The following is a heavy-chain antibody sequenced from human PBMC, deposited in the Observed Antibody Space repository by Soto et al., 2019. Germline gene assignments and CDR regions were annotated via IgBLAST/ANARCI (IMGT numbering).Heavy chain of an antibody. V-gene: IGHV3-21*06. CDR1: AFTFGDYA. CDR2: ISSTGIHI. Sequence: GGSLRLSCAASAFTFGDYAMNWVRQAPGEGLEWVSSISSTGIHIYYADSVQGRFTISRDNARNSLYLQMNSLRAEDTATCCCGRRDNSSSADYWGQGILVTVSS. J-gene: IGHJ4*02. D-gene: IGHD6-6*01. CDR3: GRRDNSSSADY.